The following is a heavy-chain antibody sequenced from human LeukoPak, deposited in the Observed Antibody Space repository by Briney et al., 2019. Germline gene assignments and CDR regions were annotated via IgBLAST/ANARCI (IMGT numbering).Heavy chain of an antibody. CDR2: INTSGST. CDR3: ARGAYASGSLGCFDP. CDR1: GGSISSYY. J-gene: IGHJ5*02. V-gene: IGHV4-4*07. D-gene: IGHD3-10*01. Sequence: SETLSLTCSVSGGSISSYYWSWIRQPAGQGLEWIGRINTSGSTNYNPSLKSRVTISMDTSKNQISLRLSSVIAADTAVYYCARGAYASGSLGCFDPWGQGTLVTVSS.